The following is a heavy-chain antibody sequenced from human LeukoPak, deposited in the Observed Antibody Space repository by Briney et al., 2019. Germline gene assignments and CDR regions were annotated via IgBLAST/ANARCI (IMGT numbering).Heavy chain of an antibody. CDR1: GYSINNYW. J-gene: IGHJ4*02. CDR2: IYPADSDI. CDR3: TRHEDYVWGSD. V-gene: IGHV5-51*01. D-gene: IGHD3-16*01. Sequence: GESLKISCKGSGYSINNYWIGWVRQMPGKGLEWMGIIYPADSDIRYSPSFQGQVTISADKSISTAYLQWSSLKASDTAMYFCTRHEDYVWGSDWGQGTLVTVSS.